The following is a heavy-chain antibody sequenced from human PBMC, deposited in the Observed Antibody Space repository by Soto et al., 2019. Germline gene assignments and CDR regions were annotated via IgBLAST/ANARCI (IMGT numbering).Heavy chain of an antibody. Sequence: GGSLRLSCAASGFTFSSYAMSWVRQAPGKGLEWVSSISGSSSNIYYADSVRGRFTISRDNAKDTLYLQMNSLRAEDTAVYYCVRDFGWYFRSGYMDVWGDGATVTVSS. CDR2: ISGSSSNI. V-gene: IGHV3-23*01. D-gene: IGHD3-3*01. J-gene: IGHJ6*03. CDR3: VRDFGWYFRSGYMDV. CDR1: GFTFSSYA.